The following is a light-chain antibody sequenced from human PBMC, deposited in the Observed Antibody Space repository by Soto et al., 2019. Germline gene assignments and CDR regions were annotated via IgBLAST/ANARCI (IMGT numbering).Light chain of an antibody. CDR1: QSVSSGF. J-gene: IGKJ4*01. V-gene: IGKV3-20*01. CDR2: GAS. Sequence: EIVLTQSPGTLPLSPGERATLSCRASQSVSSGFLAWYQQKPGQAPRLLIYGASSRATGIPDRFSGSGSGTDFTITISRLEPEDFAVYYCQQYGRSVTFGGGTKVEIK. CDR3: QQYGRSVT.